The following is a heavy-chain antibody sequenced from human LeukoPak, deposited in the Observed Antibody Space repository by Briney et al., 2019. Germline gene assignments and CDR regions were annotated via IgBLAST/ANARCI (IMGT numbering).Heavy chain of an antibody. D-gene: IGHD6-19*01. J-gene: IGHJ4*02. CDR2: FDPEDGET. CDR1: GYTLTELS. CDR3: ATAPSGWREIYYFDY. Sequence: ASVKVSCKVSGYTLTELSMHWVRQAPGKGLEWMGGFDPEDGETIYAQRFQGRVTMTEDTSTDTAYMELSSLRSEDTAVYYCATAPSGWREIYYFDYWGQGTLVTVSS. V-gene: IGHV1-24*01.